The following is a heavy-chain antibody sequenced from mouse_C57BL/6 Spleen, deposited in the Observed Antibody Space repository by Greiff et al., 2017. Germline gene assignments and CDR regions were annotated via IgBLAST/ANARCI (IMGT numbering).Heavy chain of an antibody. CDR2: INPGSGGT. V-gene: IGHV1-54*01. Sequence: VQLHHSFSSLLIPFPSFNFSFNSSVYAFTNYLIEWVKQRPGQGLEWIGVINPGSGGTNYNEKFKGKATLTADKSSSTAYMQLSSLTSEDSAVYFCARSRDYFDYWGQGTTLTVSS. CDR3: ARSRDYFDY. J-gene: IGHJ2*01. CDR1: VYAFTNYL.